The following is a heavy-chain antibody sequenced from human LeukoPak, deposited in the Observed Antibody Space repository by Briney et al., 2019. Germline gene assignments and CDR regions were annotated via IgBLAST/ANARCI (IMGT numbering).Heavy chain of an antibody. Sequence: SETLSLTCTVSGGSISSSSYYWGWIRQPPGKGLEWIGSIYYSGSTYYNPSLKSRVTISVDTSKNQFSLKLSSVTAADTAVYYCARHEGRWLPSNIWGQGTLVTVSS. CDR3: ARHEGRWLPSNI. J-gene: IGHJ4*02. CDR1: GGSISSSSYY. V-gene: IGHV4-39*01. D-gene: IGHD5-24*01. CDR2: IYYSGST.